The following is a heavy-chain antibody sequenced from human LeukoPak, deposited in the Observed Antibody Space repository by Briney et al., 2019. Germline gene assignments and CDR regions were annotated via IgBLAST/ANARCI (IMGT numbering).Heavy chain of an antibody. CDR2: INLSGGST. D-gene: IGHD6-13*01. Sequence: ASVKVSCKASGYTFTSYYMHWVRQAPGQGLEWMGIINLSGGSTSYAQKFQGIVTMTRDTSTSTVYMELSSLRSEDTAVYYCARDRRSSSWKIQNWFDPWGQGTLVTVSS. J-gene: IGHJ5*02. V-gene: IGHV1-46*01. CDR1: GYTFTSYY. CDR3: ARDRRSSSWKIQNWFDP.